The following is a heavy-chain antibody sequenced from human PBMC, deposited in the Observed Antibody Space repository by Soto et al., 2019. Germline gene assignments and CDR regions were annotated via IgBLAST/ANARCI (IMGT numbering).Heavy chain of an antibody. CDR1: GFIFSDYE. D-gene: IGHD2-8*02. V-gene: IGHV3-48*03. CDR2: ISDGGTPI. J-gene: IGHJ3*01. Sequence: EAELVESGGGLVQPGGSLTLSCAASGFIFSDYEVDWVRQAPGRGPEWISYISDGGTPIYYAASVKGRFTISRDDAKKSLYLHMNNLRVDDTAIYFCVKEYCTGGTCFDAFDLWGQGTVVTVSS. CDR3: VKEYCTGGTCFDAFDL.